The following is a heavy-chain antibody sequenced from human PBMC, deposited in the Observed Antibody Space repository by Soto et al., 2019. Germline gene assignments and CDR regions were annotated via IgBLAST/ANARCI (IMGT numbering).Heavy chain of an antibody. D-gene: IGHD2-15*01. J-gene: IGHJ4*01. Sequence: QVQLQQWGAGLLKPSETLSLTCAVYGTSFSDYFWTWIRQPPGKGLEWIGEISHTGSSNYNPSLKNRVAISIDTSKNQFSLKLSSVTAADTAVYYCSRKTGGGNFDSWGHGNLVTVSS. V-gene: IGHV4-34*01. CDR2: ISHTGSS. CDR3: SRKTGGGNFDS. CDR1: GTSFSDYF.